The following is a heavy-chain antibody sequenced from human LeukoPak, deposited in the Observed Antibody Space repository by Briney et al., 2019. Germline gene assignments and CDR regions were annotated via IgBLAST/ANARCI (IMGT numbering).Heavy chain of an antibody. D-gene: IGHD1-26*01. Sequence: GGSLRLSCAASRFTFSGYWMSWVRQAPGKGLEWVANIKQDGSEKYYVDSVKGRFTISRDNAKNSLYLQMNSLRAEDTAVYYCARVSGNYYRWFDSWGQGTLVTVSS. V-gene: IGHV3-7*03. CDR2: IKQDGSEK. J-gene: IGHJ5*01. CDR3: ARVSGNYYRWFDS. CDR1: RFTFSGYW.